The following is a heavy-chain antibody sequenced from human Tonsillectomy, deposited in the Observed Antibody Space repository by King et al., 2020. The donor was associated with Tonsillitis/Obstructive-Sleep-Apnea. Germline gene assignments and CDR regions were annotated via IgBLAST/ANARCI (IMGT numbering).Heavy chain of an antibody. D-gene: IGHD3-10*01. V-gene: IGHV1-46*01. CDR3: ARDRPYGSGSYYKAFDI. CDR1: GYTFTSYY. J-gene: IGHJ3*02. CDR2: VNTMGGSP. Sequence: QLVQSGAEVKKPGASVKGSCKASGYTFTSYYMHWVRQAPGQGLEWMGIVNTMGGSPSYAQKFQGGVTMTRDTPTSTVYLELSSLRSEETAVYYCARDRPYGSGSYYKAFDIWGQGTMVTVSS.